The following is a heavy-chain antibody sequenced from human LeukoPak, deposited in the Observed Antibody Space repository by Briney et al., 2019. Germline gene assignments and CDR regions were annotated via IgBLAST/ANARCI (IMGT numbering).Heavy chain of an antibody. D-gene: IGHD4-17*01. CDR3: ARGMGMTTVTNFDY. CDR1: GFTFSSYS. V-gene: IGHV3-21*01. Sequence: GGSLRLSCAASGFTFSSYSMNWVRQAPGKGLEWVSSISSGSGYIYYADSVKGRFTISRDNAKNSLYLQMNSLRAEDTAVYYCARGMGMTTVTNFDYWGQGTLVTVSS. CDR2: ISSGSGYI. J-gene: IGHJ4*02.